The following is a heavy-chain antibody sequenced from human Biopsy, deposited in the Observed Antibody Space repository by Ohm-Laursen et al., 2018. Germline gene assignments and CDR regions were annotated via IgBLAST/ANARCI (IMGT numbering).Heavy chain of an antibody. J-gene: IGHJ2*01. V-gene: IGHV4-59*01. CDR3: ARDRGYYSDRTVPGYFDL. CDR2: VYYTGST. CDR1: GDSISSYY. Sequence: SDTLSLTCTVPGDSISSYYWSWIRQPPGKGLQWIGYVYYTGSTDYNPSLQSRVTISVDTSKNHLSLRLRSVTPADMAIYYCARDRGYYSDRTVPGYFDLWGRGTLVTVSS. D-gene: IGHD3-22*01.